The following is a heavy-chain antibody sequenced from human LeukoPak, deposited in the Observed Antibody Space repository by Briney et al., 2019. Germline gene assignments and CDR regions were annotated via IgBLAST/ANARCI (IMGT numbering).Heavy chain of an antibody. CDR2: IYYSGST. Sequence: SETLSLTCTVSGGSISSSSYYWGWIRQPPGTGLEWIGSIYYSGSTYYNPSLKSRVTISVDTSKNQFSLKLSSVTAADTAVYYCARQLWNKINNWFDPWGQGTLVTVSS. CDR1: GGSISSSSYY. CDR3: ARQLWNKINNWFDP. V-gene: IGHV4-39*01. D-gene: IGHD1/OR15-1a*01. J-gene: IGHJ5*02.